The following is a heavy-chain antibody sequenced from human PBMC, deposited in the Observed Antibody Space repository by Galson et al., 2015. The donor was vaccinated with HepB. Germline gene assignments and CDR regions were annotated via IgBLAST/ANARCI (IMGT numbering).Heavy chain of an antibody. V-gene: IGHV5-10-1*01. D-gene: IGHD2-2*01. CDR3: ARQGGYCSSTSCYRSWFDP. Sequence: QSGAEVKKPGESLRISCKGSGYSFTSYWISWVRQMPGKGLEWMGRIDPSDSYTNYSPSFQGHVTISADKSISTAYLRWSSLKASDTAMYYCARQGGYCSSTSCYRSWFDPWGQGTLVTVSS. CDR1: GYSFTSYW. CDR2: IDPSDSYT. J-gene: IGHJ5*02.